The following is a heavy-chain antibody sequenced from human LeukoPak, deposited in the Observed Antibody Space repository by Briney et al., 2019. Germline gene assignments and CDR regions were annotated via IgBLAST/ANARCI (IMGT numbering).Heavy chain of an antibody. J-gene: IGHJ4*02. CDR2: INPNSGGT. CDR1: GYTFTGYY. CDR3: ARVLYSSGWYDY. Sequence: GASVKVSCKASGYTFTGYYMHWVRQAPGQGLEWMGWINPNSGGTNYAQKFQGRVTITRDTSISTAYMELSRLRSDDTAVYYCARVLYSSGWYDYWGQGTLVTVSA. V-gene: IGHV1-2*02. D-gene: IGHD6-19*01.